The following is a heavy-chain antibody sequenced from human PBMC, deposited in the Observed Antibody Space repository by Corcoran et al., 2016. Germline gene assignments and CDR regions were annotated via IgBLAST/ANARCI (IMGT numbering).Heavy chain of an antibody. CDR3: ERDLSSSWSIDY. CDR2: ISYDGSNK. D-gene: IGHD6-13*01. J-gene: IGHJ4*02. CDR1: GFTFRSYG. V-gene: IGHV3-30*03. Sequence: QVQLVESGGGVVQPGRSLRLSCAASGFTFRSYGMHWVRQAPGKGLEWVAVISYDGSNKYYADSVKGRFTISRDNSKNTLYLQMNSLRAEDTAVYYCERDLSSSWSIDYWGQGTLVTVSS.